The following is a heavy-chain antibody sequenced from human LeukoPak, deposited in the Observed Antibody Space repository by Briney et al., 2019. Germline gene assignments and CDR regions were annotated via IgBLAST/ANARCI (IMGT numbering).Heavy chain of an antibody. CDR2: IWYDGSNK. CDR1: GFTLSRYG. D-gene: IGHD2-15*01. Sequence: PGRSLRLSCAASGFTLSRYGMHRVRQAPGKGLEWVAVIWYDGSNKYYAHSVKGRFTISRDNYKNTQYLQMNSVRAEDTAGYYCAKDKGGGSWPHAFDIWGQGTMVTVSS. J-gene: IGHJ3*02. CDR3: AKDKGGGSWPHAFDI. V-gene: IGHV3-33*06.